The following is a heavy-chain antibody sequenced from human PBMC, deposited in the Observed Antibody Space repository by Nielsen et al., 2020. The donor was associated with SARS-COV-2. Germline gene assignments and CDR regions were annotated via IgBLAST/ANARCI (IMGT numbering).Heavy chain of an antibody. J-gene: IGHJ4*02. Sequence: GASLTLSCAASGFTFTNYGMHWVRQVAGKGLEWVAIVSRDGSDTFYVDSVKGRFTISRDNSKNTVYLQMNSLRAEDTAVYHCAKDVWSGAHQIGPDYWGQGTLVTVSS. CDR2: VSRDGSDT. CDR3: AKDVWSGAHQIGPDY. V-gene: IGHV3-30*18. CDR1: GFTFTNYG. D-gene: IGHD3-3*01.